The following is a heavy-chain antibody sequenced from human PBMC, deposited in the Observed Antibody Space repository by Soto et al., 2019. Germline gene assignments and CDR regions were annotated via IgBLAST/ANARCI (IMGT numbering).Heavy chain of an antibody. D-gene: IGHD3-10*01. J-gene: IGHJ5*02. V-gene: IGHV4-34*01. CDR2: INHSGSI. CDR1: GGSFSGQY. Sequence: PSETLSLTCAVYGGSFSGQYWSWIRQPPGKGLEWIGEINHSGSINYNPSLESRVTISEDTSKNQFSLKLSSVTAADTAVYYCARDRGSLNWFDPWGQGTLVTVSS. CDR3: ARDRGSLNWFDP.